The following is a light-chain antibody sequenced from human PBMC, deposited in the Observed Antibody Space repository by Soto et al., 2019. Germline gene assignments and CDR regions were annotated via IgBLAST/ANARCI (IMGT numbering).Light chain of an antibody. V-gene: IGKV1-39*01. J-gene: IGKJ1*01. CDR3: QQSYSTPPWT. Sequence: DIQLTQSPSSLSASVGDKVTITCRASQSIRSYLNWVQQKPGKAPKLLIYDASSLQTGVPSRFSGIGSGTDFSLTISSLQPEDFATYYCQQSYSTPPWTFGQWTKVEIK. CDR1: QSIRSY. CDR2: DAS.